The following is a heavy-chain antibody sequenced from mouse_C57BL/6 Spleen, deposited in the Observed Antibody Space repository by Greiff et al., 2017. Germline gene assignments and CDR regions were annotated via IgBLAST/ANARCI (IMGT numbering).Heavy chain of an antibody. CDR2: ISDGCSYT. Sequence: EVNLVESGGGLVKPGGSLKLSCAASGFTFSSYAMSWVRQTPEKRLEWVATISDGCSYTYYPDNVKGRFTISRDNAKNNLYLQMSQLKSEDTAMYYCARERYYGNSYFDYWGQGTTLTVSS. D-gene: IGHD2-1*01. CDR1: GFTFSSYA. V-gene: IGHV5-4*01. J-gene: IGHJ2*01. CDR3: ARERYYGNSYFDY.